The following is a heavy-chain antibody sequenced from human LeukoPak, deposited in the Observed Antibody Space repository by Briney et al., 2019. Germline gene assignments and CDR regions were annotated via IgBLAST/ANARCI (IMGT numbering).Heavy chain of an antibody. V-gene: IGHV1-2*02. CDR3: ARDRGYSSSTYYFDY. Sequence: ASVRVSCKASGYTFTGYYMHWVRQAPGQGLEWMGWINPNSGGTNYAQKFQGRVTMTRDTSISTAYMELSRLRSDDTAVYYYARDRGYSSSTYYFDYWGQGTLVSVSS. D-gene: IGHD6-13*01. CDR2: INPNSGGT. CDR1: GYTFTGYY. J-gene: IGHJ4*02.